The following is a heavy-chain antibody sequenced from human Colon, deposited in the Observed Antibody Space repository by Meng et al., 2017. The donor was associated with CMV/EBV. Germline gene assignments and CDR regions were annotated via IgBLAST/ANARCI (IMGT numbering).Heavy chain of an antibody. V-gene: IGHV3-23*03. J-gene: IGHJ6*02. CDR1: GFTFRTYW. Sequence: GESLKISCAASGFTFRTYWMHWVRQAPGKGLEWVSMIYGGSSSTYYADSVRGRFTVSRDDSKNTLYLQMNGLRVEDTAVYYCAKDFDRVMEQYYGMDVWGQGTTVTVSS. D-gene: IGHD2-21*01. CDR2: IYGGSSST. CDR3: AKDFDRVMEQYYGMDV.